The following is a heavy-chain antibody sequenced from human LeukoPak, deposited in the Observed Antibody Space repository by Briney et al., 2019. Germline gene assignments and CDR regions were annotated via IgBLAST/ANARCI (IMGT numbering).Heavy chain of an antibody. D-gene: IGHD5-12*01. V-gene: IGHV4-59*01. CDR3: ARGGGYASPIGY. Sequence: SETLSLTCTLSGGSISTYYWSWIRQPPGKGLECIGYIYHSGSTNYNPSLKSRVTISVDTSKNQFSLKLSSVTAADTAVDYCARGGGYASPIGYWGQGALVTVSS. CDR1: GGSISTYY. J-gene: IGHJ4*02. CDR2: IYHSGST.